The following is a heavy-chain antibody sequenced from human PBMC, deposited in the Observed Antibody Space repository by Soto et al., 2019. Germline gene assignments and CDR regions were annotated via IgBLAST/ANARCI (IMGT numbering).Heavy chain of an antibody. CDR2: IIPIFGTA. CDR3: ASPGMVATGSDYYYYGMDV. V-gene: IGHV1-69*06. Sequence: QVQLVQSGAEVKKPGSSVKVSCKASGGTFSSYAISWVRQAPGQGLEWMGGIIPIFGTANYAQKFQGRVTITADKSTSTAYMELSSLRSEDTAVYYCASPGMVATGSDYYYYGMDVWGQGTTVTVSS. CDR1: GGTFSSYA. D-gene: IGHD5-12*01. J-gene: IGHJ6*02.